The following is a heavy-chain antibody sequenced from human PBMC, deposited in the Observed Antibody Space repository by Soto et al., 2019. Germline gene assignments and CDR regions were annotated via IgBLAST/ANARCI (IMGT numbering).Heavy chain of an antibody. CDR1: GGTFSSYA. D-gene: IGHD3-9*01. CDR3: ARDIPPEGYDILTGYYKGWFDP. Sequence: SVKVSCKASGGTFSSYAISWVRQAPGQGLEWMGGIIPIFGTANYAQKFQGRVTITADESTSTAYMELSSLRSEDTAVYYRARDIPPEGYDILTGYYKGWFDPWGQGTLVTVSS. J-gene: IGHJ5*02. V-gene: IGHV1-69*13. CDR2: IIPIFGTA.